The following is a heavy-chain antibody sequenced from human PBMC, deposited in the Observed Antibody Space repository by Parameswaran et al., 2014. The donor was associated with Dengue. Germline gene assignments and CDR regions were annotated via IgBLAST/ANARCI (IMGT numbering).Heavy chain of an antibody. D-gene: IGHD6-19*01. CDR2: IHYSGNT. Sequence: SETLSLTCSVSGGSITSDNSFWGWIRHSPGKGLEWIGTIHYSGNTYYNPSLKSRVTISVDPSNNEFSLRLRTVTAADTAVFYCARQTGSGLFDLWGQGTGVTVSS. J-gene: IGHJ3*01. CDR3: ARQTGSGLFDL. CDR1: GGSITSDNSF. V-gene: IGHV4-39*01.